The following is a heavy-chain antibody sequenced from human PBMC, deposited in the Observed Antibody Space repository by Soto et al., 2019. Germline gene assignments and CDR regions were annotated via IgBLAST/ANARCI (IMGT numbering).Heavy chain of an antibody. V-gene: IGHV5-51*03. CDR3: ARASGYSSSWYPSWYYYGMDV. J-gene: IGHJ6*02. CDR2: IYPGDSDT. CDR1: GYSFTSYW. D-gene: IGHD6-13*01. Sequence: GESLKISCKGSGYSFTSYWIGWVRQMPGKGLEWMGIIYPGDSDTRYNPSFQGQVTISADKSISTAYLQWSSLNASDTAMYYCARASGYSSSWYPSWYYYGMDVWGQGTTVTVSS.